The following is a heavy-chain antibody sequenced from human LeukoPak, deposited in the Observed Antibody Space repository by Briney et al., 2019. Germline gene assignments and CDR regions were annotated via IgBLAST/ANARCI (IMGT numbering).Heavy chain of an antibody. D-gene: IGHD2-2*01. V-gene: IGHV4-38-2*02. CDR2: FYHSGSTY. CDR1: GYSISSGYY. CDR3: ARGRGVPAPKRGYFDY. J-gene: IGHJ4*02. Sequence: PSETLSLTCTVSGYSISSGYYWGWIRQPPGKGLEWIGGFYHSGSTYYYNPSLKSRVTISVDTSKNQFSLKLSSVTAADTAVYYCARGRGVPAPKRGYFDYWGQGTLVTVSS.